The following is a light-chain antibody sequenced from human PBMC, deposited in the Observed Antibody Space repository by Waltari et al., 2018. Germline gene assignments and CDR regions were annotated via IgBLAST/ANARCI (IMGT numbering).Light chain of an antibody. CDR2: GAS. V-gene: IGKV3-20*01. J-gene: IGKJ5*01. Sequence: EVVLTQSPGPLSLSPGERATLSCKASQSVSNSYLAWYQQTLGQAPRLLIYGASSRATGIPDRFSGGGSGTDFALTISRLEPEDFAVYYCQQYGSSPRTFGQGTRLEIK. CDR3: QQYGSSPRT. CDR1: QSVSNSY.